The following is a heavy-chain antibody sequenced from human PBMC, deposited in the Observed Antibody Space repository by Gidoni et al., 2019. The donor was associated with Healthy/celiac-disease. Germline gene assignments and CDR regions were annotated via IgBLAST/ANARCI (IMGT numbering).Heavy chain of an antibody. V-gene: IGHV3-7*01. CDR1: GFTFSSYW. J-gene: IGHJ2*01. CDR3: ARIRKYYDILTGYYPDWYFDL. CDR2: IKQDGSEK. Sequence: EVQLVESGGGLVQPGGSLRLSCAASGFTFSSYWMSWVRQAPGKGLEWVANIKQDGSEKYYVDSVKGRFTISRDNAKNSLYLQMNSLRAEDTAVYYCARIRKYYDILTGYYPDWYFDLWGRGNLVTVSS. D-gene: IGHD3-9*01.